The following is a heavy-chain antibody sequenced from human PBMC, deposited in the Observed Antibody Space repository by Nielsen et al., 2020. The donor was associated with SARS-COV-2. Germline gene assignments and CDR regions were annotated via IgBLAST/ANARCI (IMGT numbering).Heavy chain of an antibody. CDR3: ARVAGTPPVSYSYFDL. V-gene: IGHV3-11*05. J-gene: IGHJ2*01. D-gene: IGHD6-19*01. Sequence: GGSLRLSCAGSGFTFSDYYMSWIRQAPGKGLEWVAQMSGSSSYIHYADSVKGRYPISKDSAKNSLYLQMNSLRAEDMAVYYCARVAGTPPVSYSYFDLWGRGTLVTVSS. CDR1: GFTFSDYY. CDR2: MSGSSSYI.